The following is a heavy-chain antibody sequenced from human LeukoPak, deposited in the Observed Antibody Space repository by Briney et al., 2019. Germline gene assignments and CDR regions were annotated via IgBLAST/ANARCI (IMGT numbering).Heavy chain of an antibody. Sequence: PSETLSLTCAVYGGSFSGYYWSWIRQPPGKGLEWIGEINHSGSTNYNPSLKSRVTISVDTSKHQFSLKLSSVTAADTAVYYCARRVVRGVIGYWGQGTLVTVSS. D-gene: IGHD3-10*01. J-gene: IGHJ4*02. V-gene: IGHV4-34*01. CDR1: GGSFSGYY. CDR3: ARRVVRGVIGY. CDR2: INHSGST.